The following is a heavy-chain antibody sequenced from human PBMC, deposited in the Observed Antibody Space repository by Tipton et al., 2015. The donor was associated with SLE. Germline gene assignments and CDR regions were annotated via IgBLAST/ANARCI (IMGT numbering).Heavy chain of an antibody. J-gene: IGHJ3*02. CDR3: ARMGLCTTTTCNEGAFDI. D-gene: IGHD2-2*01. Sequence: TLSLTCSVSGGSMSYHYWSWIRQPPGKGLEWIGYIYYTGNTNYNPSLKSRVTMSVDTSKSQFSLKLTFVSAADTAIYYCARMGLCTTTTCNEGAFDIWGQGKMVTVSS. CDR1: GGSMSYHY. CDR2: IYYTGNT. V-gene: IGHV4-59*11.